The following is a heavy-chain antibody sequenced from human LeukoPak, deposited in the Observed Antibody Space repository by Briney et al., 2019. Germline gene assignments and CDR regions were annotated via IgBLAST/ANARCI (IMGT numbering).Heavy chain of an antibody. V-gene: IGHV1-2*02. CDR3: AKARGLYCSSTSCYDCDV. CDR2: INPNSGGT. Sequence: ASVTVSCTASGYTFTAYYIHWVRQAPGQGLEWMGWINPNSGGTSYAQKFQGRVTLTRDTSISTAYMELSRLRSDDTAVYYCAKARGLYCSSTSCYDCDVWGKGTTVTVSS. J-gene: IGHJ6*04. CDR1: GYTFTAYY. D-gene: IGHD2-2*01.